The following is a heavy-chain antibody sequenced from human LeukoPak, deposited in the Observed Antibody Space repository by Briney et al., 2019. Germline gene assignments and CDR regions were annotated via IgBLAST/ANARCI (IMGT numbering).Heavy chain of an antibody. CDR1: GFTFSSYS. J-gene: IGHJ4*02. CDR3: ARDRGSSWYVSSNNYFDY. CDR2: ISSSSSTI. V-gene: IGHV3-48*01. D-gene: IGHD6-13*01. Sequence: GGSLRLSCAASGFTFSSYSMNWVRQAPGKGLEWVSYISSSSSTIYYADSVKGRFTISRDNAKNSLYLQMNSLRAEDTAVYYCARDRGSSWYVSSNNYFDYWGQGTLVTVSS.